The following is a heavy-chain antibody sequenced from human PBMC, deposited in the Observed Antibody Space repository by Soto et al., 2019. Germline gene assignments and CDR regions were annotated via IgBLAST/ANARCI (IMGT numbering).Heavy chain of an antibody. CDR2: INRLGTSK. CDR3: VRETPTPGLDI. V-gene: IGHV3-7*03. Sequence: GALRLSRVGSGFRFSGYPQNLVRQAPGQGLELVANINRLGTSKNYVDSVRGRFTTSRDSTRNSLYLNMDSLRVEDTARYYCVRETPTPGLDIWGRGTPVTVSS. J-gene: IGHJ6*02. CDR1: GFRFSGYP. D-gene: IGHD1-1*01.